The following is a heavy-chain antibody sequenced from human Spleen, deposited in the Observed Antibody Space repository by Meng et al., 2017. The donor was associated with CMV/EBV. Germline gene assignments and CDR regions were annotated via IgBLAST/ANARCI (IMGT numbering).Heavy chain of an antibody. Sequence: GESLKISCAASGFSVSNYWMHWVRQVPGKGLVWVSHINKDETKTSYADSVKGRFTISRDNARNTIYLQMNSLRVEDTAVYYCARDRGFMEWSLDYWGQGALVTVSS. CDR3: ARDRGFMEWSLDY. J-gene: IGHJ4*02. D-gene: IGHD3-3*01. CDR1: GFSVSNYW. V-gene: IGHV3-74*01. CDR2: INKDETKT.